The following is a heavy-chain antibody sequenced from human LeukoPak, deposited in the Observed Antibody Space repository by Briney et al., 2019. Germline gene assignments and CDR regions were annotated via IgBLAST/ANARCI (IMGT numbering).Heavy chain of an antibody. J-gene: IGHJ2*01. CDR2: ISSSSSTI. Sequence: GGSLRLSCAASGFTFSSYSVNWVRQAPGKGLEWVSYISSSSSTIYYADSVKGRFTISRDNAKNSLYLQMNSLRAEDTAVYYCAKACGSSYWYFDLWGRGTLVTVSS. D-gene: IGHD5-12*01. V-gene: IGHV3-48*04. CDR3: AKACGSSYWYFDL. CDR1: GFTFSSYS.